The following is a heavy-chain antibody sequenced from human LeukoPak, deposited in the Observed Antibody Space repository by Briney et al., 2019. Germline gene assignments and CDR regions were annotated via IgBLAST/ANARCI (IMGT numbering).Heavy chain of an antibody. CDR1: GGTFSSYA. J-gene: IGHJ5*02. V-gene: IGHV1-69*13. CDR3: ARGPQDSSGYYSWFDP. CDR2: IIPIFGTA. D-gene: IGHD3-22*01. Sequence: ASVKVSCKASGGTFSSYAISWVRQALGQGLEWMGGIIPIFGTADYAQKFQGRVTITADESTSTAYMELSSLRSEDTAVYYCARGPQDSSGYYSWFDPWGQGTLVTVSS.